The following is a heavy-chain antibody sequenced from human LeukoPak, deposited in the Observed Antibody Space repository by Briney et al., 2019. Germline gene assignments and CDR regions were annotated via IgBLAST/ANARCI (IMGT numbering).Heavy chain of an antibody. V-gene: IGHV3-64*01. J-gene: IGHJ4*02. D-gene: IGHD3-9*01. CDR3: ARVILTGYYYDF. Sequence: GGSLRLSCAASGVTFSTYALHWVCQAPGKGLEFVSGVNSNGGNTYYANSVKGRFTISSDNSKNTRYLQMGSLRPEDMAVYHCARVILTGYYYDFWGEGTLVTVSS. CDR1: GVTFSTYA. CDR2: VNSNGGNT.